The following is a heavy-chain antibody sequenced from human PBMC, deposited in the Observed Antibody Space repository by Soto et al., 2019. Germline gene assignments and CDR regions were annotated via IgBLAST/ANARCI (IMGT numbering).Heavy chain of an antibody. J-gene: IGHJ5*02. CDR1: GYTFTSYG. V-gene: IGHV1-18*01. CDR3: ARDREDSVVVPAAYYNWFDP. Sequence: ASVKVSCKASGYTFTSYGISWVRQAPGQGLEWMGWISAYNGNTNYAQKLQGRVTMTTDTSTSTAYMEPRSLRSDDTAVYYCARDREDSVVVPAAYYNWFDPWGQGTLVTVSS. D-gene: IGHD2-2*01. CDR2: ISAYNGNT.